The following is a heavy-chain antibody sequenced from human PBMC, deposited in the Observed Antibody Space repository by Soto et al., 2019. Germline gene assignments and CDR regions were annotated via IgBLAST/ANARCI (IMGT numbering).Heavy chain of an antibody. D-gene: IGHD3-10*01. Sequence: SETLSLTCAVYGGSFSGYYWSWIRQPPGKGLEWIGEINHSGSTNYNPSLKSRVTISVDTSKNQFSLKLSSVTAADTAVYYCARGLGDPLGGIDYWGQGTLVTVAS. CDR2: INHSGST. CDR1: GGSFSGYY. V-gene: IGHV4-34*01. J-gene: IGHJ4*02. CDR3: ARGLGDPLGGIDY.